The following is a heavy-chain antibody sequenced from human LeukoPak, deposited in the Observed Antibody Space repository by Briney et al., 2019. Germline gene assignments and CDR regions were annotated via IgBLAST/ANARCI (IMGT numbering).Heavy chain of an antibody. V-gene: IGHV3-43*02. Sequence: GSLRLSCAASGFNIGPYAMYWVRQGPGRGLEWVSVIKADGSGTFYSDSVRGRFTTSRDNSKNSLYLQMSSLTSDDTALYYCATWAFYHNLDVWGQGTTVAVSS. D-gene: IGHD2/OR15-2a*01. CDR1: GFNIGPYA. J-gene: IGHJ6*02. CDR3: ATWAFYHNLDV. CDR2: IKADGSGT.